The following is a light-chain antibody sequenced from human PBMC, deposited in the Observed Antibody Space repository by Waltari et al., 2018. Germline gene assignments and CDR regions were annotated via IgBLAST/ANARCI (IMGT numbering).Light chain of an antibody. V-gene: IGKV3-20*01. J-gene: IGKJ2*01. Sequence: EIVLTQSSGTLSLSPGERATLSCRASQSVSSSYLAWYQQKPGQAPRLLIYGASSRATGIPDRFSGSGSVTDFTLTISRLEPEDFAVYYCQQYGSSPYTFGQGTKLEIK. CDR1: QSVSSSY. CDR2: GAS. CDR3: QQYGSSPYT.